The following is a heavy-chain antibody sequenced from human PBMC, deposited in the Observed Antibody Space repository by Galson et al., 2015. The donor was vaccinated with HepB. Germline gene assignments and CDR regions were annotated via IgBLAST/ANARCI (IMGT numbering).Heavy chain of an antibody. Sequence: SLRLSCAASGFTFSSYAMHWVRQAPGKGLEWVAVISYDGTNKYFADSVTGRFTISRDNSKNTLYLHMNSLRPEDAAVYYCARDGLSRYFYYYYVDVWGKGTTVTVSS. CDR3: ARDGLSRYFYYYYVDV. CDR1: GFTFSSYA. V-gene: IGHV3-30-3*01. CDR2: ISYDGTNK. J-gene: IGHJ6*03.